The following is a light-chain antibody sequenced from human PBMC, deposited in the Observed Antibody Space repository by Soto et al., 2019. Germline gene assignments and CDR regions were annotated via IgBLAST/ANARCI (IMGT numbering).Light chain of an antibody. J-gene: IGKJ3*01. Sequence: DIQMTQSPSFVSASVGDRVTITCRASQGIGNLLAWCQQKPGKAPKLLIHAASSLQSGVPSRFSGSGSGADFTLTISSLQPEDFATYYCQQGNSFPFTFGPGTKVDIK. CDR1: QGIGNL. V-gene: IGKV1-12*01. CDR2: AAS. CDR3: QQGNSFPFT.